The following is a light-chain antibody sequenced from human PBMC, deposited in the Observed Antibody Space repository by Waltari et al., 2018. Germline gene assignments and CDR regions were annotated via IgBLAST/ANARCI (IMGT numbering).Light chain of an antibody. CDR3: GSYTLINTIVV. CDR2: EVS. V-gene: IGLV2-14*01. J-gene: IGLJ1*01. CDR1: SSDVGGYNY. Sequence: QSALTQPASVSGSPGQSITISCTGTSSDVGGYNYVSWYQQHPGKAPNLIIYEVSNRPSGVSSRFSGSKSGNTASLTISGLQAEDEADYFCGSYTLINTIVVFGTGTKVTVL.